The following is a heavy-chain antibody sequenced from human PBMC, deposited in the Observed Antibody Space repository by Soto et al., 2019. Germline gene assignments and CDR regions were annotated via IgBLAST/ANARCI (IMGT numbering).Heavy chain of an antibody. Sequence: VQLVESGGGLVQPGGSLRLSCAASGFTFSGYGMHWVRQAPGKGLEWVAVIWYDGSNKYYADSVKGRFTISRDNSKNTLYLQMNSLRAEDTAVYYCGVLGYCSGGSCLDYWGQGTLVTVSS. V-gene: IGHV3-33*08. D-gene: IGHD2-15*01. CDR3: GVLGYCSGGSCLDY. CDR1: GFTFSGYG. CDR2: IWYDGSNK. J-gene: IGHJ4*02.